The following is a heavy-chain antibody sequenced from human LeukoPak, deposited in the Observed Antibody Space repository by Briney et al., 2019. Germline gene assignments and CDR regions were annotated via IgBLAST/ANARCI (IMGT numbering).Heavy chain of an antibody. CDR2: ISAYNGNT. CDR3: ARDYGDQTTYGYHYYGMDV. D-gene: IGHD4-17*01. V-gene: IGHV1-18*01. J-gene: IGHJ6*02. CDR1: GYTFNSYG. Sequence: ASVKVSCKASGYTFNSYGINGVRQAPGQGLEWMGWISAYNGNTNHAQKLQGRVTMTTDTSTSTAYMELRSLISDDTAVYYCARDYGDQTTYGYHYYGMDVWGQGTTVTVSS.